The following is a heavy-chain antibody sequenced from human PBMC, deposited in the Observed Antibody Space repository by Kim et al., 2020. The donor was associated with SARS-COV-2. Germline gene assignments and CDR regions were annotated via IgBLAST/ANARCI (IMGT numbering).Heavy chain of an antibody. Sequence: ASVKVSCKASGYTFTGYYMHWVRQAPGQGLEWMGWINPNSGGTNYAQKFQGWVTMTRDTSISTAYMELSRLRSDDTAVYYCARSVDTAMVTRSYYYYGMDVWGQGTTVTVSS. CDR3: ARSVDTAMVTRSYYYYGMDV. D-gene: IGHD5-18*01. CDR2: INPNSGGT. J-gene: IGHJ6*02. CDR1: GYTFTGYY. V-gene: IGHV1-2*04.